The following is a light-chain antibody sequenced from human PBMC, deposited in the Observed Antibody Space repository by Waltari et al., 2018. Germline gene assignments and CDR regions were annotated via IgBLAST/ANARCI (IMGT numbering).Light chain of an antibody. V-gene: IGKV1-16*02. CDR3: QQYATDPFT. J-gene: IGKJ2*01. Sequence: DIQMTQSPSSLSAFVGDRVTITCRASQGTRNYLAWFQQKPGEAPRSLIYGTSSLRSGVPSKFSGSGSGTEFTLTISSLQPEDSATYYCQQYATDPFTFGQGTKLEIK. CDR1: QGTRNY. CDR2: GTS.